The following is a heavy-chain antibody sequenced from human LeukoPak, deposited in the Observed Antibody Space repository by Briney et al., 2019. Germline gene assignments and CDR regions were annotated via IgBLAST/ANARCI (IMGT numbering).Heavy chain of an antibody. CDR2: IIPIFGTA. V-gene: IGHV1-69*05. CDR1: GGTFSSYA. CDR3: AREGYCSSTSCPKDNWFDP. J-gene: IGHJ5*02. Sequence: SVKVSCKASGGTFSSYAISWVRQAPGQGLEWMGGIIPIFGTANYAQKFQGRVTITTDESTSTAYMELSSLRSEDTAVYYCAREGYCSSTSCPKDNWFDPWGQGTLVTVSS. D-gene: IGHD2-2*01.